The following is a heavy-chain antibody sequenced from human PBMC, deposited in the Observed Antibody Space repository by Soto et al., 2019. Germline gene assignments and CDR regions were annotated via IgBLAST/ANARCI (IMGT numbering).Heavy chain of an antibody. V-gene: IGHV1-46*03. CDR3: ARDLSSDMYFDL. J-gene: IGHJ2*01. CDR2: INPSGGST. CDR1: GYTFTSYY. Sequence: QVQLVQSGAEVKKPGASVKVSCKVSGYTFTSYYMHWVRQAPGQGLEWMGIINPSGGSTSYAQKFQGRVTMTRDTSTSTVYMELSSLRSEDTAVYYCARDLSSDMYFDLWGRGTLVTVSS.